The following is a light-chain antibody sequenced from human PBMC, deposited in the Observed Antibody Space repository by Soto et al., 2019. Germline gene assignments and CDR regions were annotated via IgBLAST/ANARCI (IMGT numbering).Light chain of an antibody. J-gene: IGKJ2*02. CDR2: GAS. V-gene: IGKV3-15*01. Sequence: EIVMTQSPDTLSVSPGERATLSCRASQSVSSNLAWYQQKPGQAPRLLIYGASTRAPGIPARFSGSGSGTEFTLTISSLQSEDFAVYYCQQYNNWPRTFGQGTKLEIK. CDR3: QQYNNWPRT. CDR1: QSVSSN.